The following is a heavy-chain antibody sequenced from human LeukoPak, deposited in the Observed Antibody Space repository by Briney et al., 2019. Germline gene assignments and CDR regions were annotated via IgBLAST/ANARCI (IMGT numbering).Heavy chain of an antibody. CDR1: GYTFTGYY. Sequence: GASVKVSCKASGYTFTGYYMHWVRQAPGQGGEWIGWINPNRGVTNYAQKFQGRVTMTRDTSISTAYMELSRLRSDDTAVYYCARYRRFLEWLSLDYWGQGTLVTVSS. D-gene: IGHD3-3*01. J-gene: IGHJ4*02. V-gene: IGHV1-2*02. CDR2: INPNRGVT. CDR3: ARYRRFLEWLSLDY.